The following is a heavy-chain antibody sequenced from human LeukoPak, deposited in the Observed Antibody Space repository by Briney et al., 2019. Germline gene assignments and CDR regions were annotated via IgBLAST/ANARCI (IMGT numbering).Heavy chain of an antibody. CDR2: IYYSGST. CDR1: GGSIGTYS. V-gene: IGHV4-59*01. Sequence: SETLSLTCTVSGGSIGTYSWNWIRQPPGKGLEWIGYIYYSGSTNYNPSLKSRVTISVDTSKNQFSLKLSSVTAADTAVYYCASSIIRGYSGYDNWGQGTLVTVSS. D-gene: IGHD5-12*01. CDR3: ASSIIRGYSGYDN. J-gene: IGHJ4*02.